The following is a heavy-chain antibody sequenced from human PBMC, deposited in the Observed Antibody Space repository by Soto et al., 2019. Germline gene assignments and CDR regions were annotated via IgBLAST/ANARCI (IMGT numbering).Heavy chain of an antibody. CDR3: TRVYGGWSLAP. Sequence: GGSLRLSCAASGFTVSSSYMNWVRQAPGKGLEWISVIYSGGSTYYADSVKGRFTISRDISQNTLYLQMNSLTAGDTALYYCTRVYGGWSLAPWGQGTLVTVSS. CDR1: GFTVSSSY. V-gene: IGHV3-66*01. J-gene: IGHJ5*02. D-gene: IGHD5-12*01. CDR2: IYSGGST.